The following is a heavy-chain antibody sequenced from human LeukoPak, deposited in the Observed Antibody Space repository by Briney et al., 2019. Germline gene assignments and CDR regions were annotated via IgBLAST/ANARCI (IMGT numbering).Heavy chain of an antibody. CDR1: GFTFSSYS. CDR3: ARGFSNWFDP. D-gene: IGHD3-10*01. V-gene: IGHV3-21*01. CDR2: ISSSSSYT. Sequence: GGSLRLSCAASGFTFSSYSMNWVRQAPGKGLEWVSSISSSSSYTYYADSVKGRFTISRDNAKNSLYLQMNRLRAEDTAVYYCARGFSNWFDPWGQGTLVTVSS. J-gene: IGHJ5*02.